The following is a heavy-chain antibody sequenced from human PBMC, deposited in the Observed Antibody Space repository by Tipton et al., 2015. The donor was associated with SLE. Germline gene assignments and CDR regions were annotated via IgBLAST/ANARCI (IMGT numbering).Heavy chain of an antibody. CDR2: ISTSGST. CDR1: GDSISGGSYY. CDR3: ATVTLAMTQDFFGP. V-gene: IGHV4-61*02. J-gene: IGHJ5*02. Sequence: TLSLTCTVSGDSISGGSYYWNWIRQPAGKGLEWVGRISTSGSTNYNPSLKSRVSISIDRSKNQFSLKLSSVTAADTAIYYCATVTLAMTQDFFGPWGQGTLLTVSS. D-gene: IGHD2-21*02.